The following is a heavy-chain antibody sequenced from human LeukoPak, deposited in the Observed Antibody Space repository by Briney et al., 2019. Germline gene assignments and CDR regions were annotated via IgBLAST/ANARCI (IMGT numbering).Heavy chain of an antibody. CDR2: INPNSGGT. D-gene: IGHD4-17*01. CDR3: ARLTTTVTSFDY. J-gene: IGHJ4*02. CDR1: GYTSTGYY. V-gene: IGHV1-2*02. Sequence: ASVKVSCKASGYTSTGYYMHWVRQAPGQGLEWMGWINPNSGGTNYAQKFQGRVTMTRDTSISTAYMEMSRLRSDDTAVYYCARLTTTVTSFDYWGQGTLVTVSS.